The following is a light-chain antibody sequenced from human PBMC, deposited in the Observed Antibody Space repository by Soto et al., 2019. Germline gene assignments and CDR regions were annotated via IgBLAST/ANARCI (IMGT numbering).Light chain of an antibody. CDR3: QQYGNSPFT. V-gene: IGKV3-20*01. CDR2: GAS. CDR1: QSVSSTY. J-gene: IGKJ3*01. Sequence: EIVLTQSPGTLSLSPGDRATLSCRASQSVSSTYLAWYQHKPGQAPRLFIYGASSRATGIPDRFSGSGSGTDFTLTISRLEPEDFAVYYCQQYGNSPFTFGPGTKVDIK.